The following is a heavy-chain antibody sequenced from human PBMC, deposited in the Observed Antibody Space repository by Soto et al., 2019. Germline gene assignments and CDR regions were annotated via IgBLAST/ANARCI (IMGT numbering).Heavy chain of an antibody. J-gene: IGHJ4*02. CDR3: ARVVADGYSSSWVEIDH. D-gene: IGHD6-13*01. CDR2: INPSGGST. Sequence: QVQLVQSGAEVKKPGASVKISCKASGYTFTSYYMHWVRQAPGQRLEWMGIINPSGGSTSYAQKFQGRVTMTRDTSTSTVYMELSSLRSEDTAVHYCARVVADGYSSSWVEIDHWGQITIVTVSS. CDR1: GYTFTSYY. V-gene: IGHV1-46*03.